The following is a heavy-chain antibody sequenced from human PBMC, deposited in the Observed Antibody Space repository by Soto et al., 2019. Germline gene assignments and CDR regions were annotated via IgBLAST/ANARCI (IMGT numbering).Heavy chain of an antibody. J-gene: IGHJ6*04. CDR3: ERDLVYNWNPFGMDV. Sequence: GGSLRLSCAASGFTFSSYSMNWVRQAPGKGLEWVSYISSSSSPIYHADSVKGRFTISRENAKNSLYLQMNSLRDEDTAVYYCERDLVYNWNPFGMDVWGKGTTVTVSS. CDR2: ISSSSSPI. D-gene: IGHD1-20*01. CDR1: GFTFSSYS. V-gene: IGHV3-48*02.